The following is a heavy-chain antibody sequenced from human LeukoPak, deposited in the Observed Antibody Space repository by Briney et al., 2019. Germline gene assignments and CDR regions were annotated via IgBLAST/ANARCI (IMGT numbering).Heavy chain of an antibody. CDR3: AREVIAAAGSWFDP. CDR1: GGTFSSYA. D-gene: IGHD6-13*01. J-gene: IGHJ5*02. Sequence: ASVTVSCKASGGTFSSYAISWVRQAPGQGLEWMGRIIPILGIANYVQKFQGRVTITADKSTSTAYMELSSLRSEDTAVYYCAREVIAAAGSWFDPWGQGTLVTVSS. V-gene: IGHV1-69*04. CDR2: IIPILGIA.